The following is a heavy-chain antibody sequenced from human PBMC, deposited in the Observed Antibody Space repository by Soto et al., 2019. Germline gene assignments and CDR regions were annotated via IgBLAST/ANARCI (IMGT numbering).Heavy chain of an antibody. CDR2: IYYSGST. V-gene: IGHV4-59*01. J-gene: IGHJ3*02. CDR1: GGSISSYY. CDR3: ARDSDYDFWSGYFPCAFDI. D-gene: IGHD3-3*01. Sequence: SETLSLTCTVSGGSISSYYWSWIRQPPGKGLEWIGYIYYSGSTNYNPSLKSRVTISVDTSKNQFSLKLSSVTAADTAVYYCARDSDYDFWSGYFPCAFDIWGQGTMVTVSS.